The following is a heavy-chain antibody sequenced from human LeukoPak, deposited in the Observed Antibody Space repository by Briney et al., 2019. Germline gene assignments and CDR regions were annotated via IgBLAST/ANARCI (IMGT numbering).Heavy chain of an antibody. CDR2: IYYSGST. CDR1: GGSISSYY. J-gene: IGHJ2*01. CDR3: ARDPIRDWYFDL. D-gene: IGHD1-14*01. Sequence: PSETLSLTCTVSGGSISSYYWSWIRQPPGKGLEWIGYIYYSGSTNYNPSLKSRVTISVDTSKNQFSLKLSSVTAADTAVYYCARDPIRDWYFDLWGRGTLVTVSS. V-gene: IGHV4-59*12.